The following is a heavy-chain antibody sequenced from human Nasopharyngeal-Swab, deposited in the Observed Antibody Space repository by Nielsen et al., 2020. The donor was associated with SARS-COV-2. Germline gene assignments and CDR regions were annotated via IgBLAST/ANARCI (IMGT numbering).Heavy chain of an antibody. Sequence: GESLKISCAASGFTFTSYAMSWVRQAPGKGLEWVAVISYDGSNKYYADSVKGRFTISRDNAKNSLYLQMNSLRAEDTAVYYCARDGDYSGWELTDYWGQGTLVTVSS. CDR2: ISYDGSNK. D-gene: IGHD1-26*01. CDR1: GFTFTSYA. J-gene: IGHJ4*02. CDR3: ARDGDYSGWELTDY. V-gene: IGHV3-30*04.